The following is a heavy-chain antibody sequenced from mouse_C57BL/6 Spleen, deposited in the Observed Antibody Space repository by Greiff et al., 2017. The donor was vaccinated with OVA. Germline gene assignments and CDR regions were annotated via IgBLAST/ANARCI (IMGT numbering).Heavy chain of an antibody. D-gene: IGHD3-2*02. Sequence: QVQLQQSGPELVKPGASVKISCKASGYAFSSSWMNWVKQGPGKGLEWIGRIYPGDGDTNYNGKLKGQVTLTAAKASSTAYMQLSSLTLEDSAVYFCARRSGTAQAYYAIDYWGQGTSVTVSS. CDR2: IYPGDGDT. V-gene: IGHV1-82*01. J-gene: IGHJ4*01. CDR1: GYAFSSSW. CDR3: ARRSGTAQAYYAIDY.